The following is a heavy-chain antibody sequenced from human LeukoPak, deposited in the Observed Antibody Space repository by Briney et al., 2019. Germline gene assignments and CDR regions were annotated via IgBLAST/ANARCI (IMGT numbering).Heavy chain of an antibody. V-gene: IGHV3-7*01. J-gene: IGHJ4*02. D-gene: IGHD1-14*01. Sequence: GGSLRLSCAASGFTFSSYAMSWARQAPGKGLEWVANINQGGSDKYYVDSVKGRFTISRDNANNLLYLQMNSLRGEDTAVYYCTRDRSRAEDDWGQGTLVTVSS. CDR2: INQGGSDK. CDR3: TRDRSRAEDD. CDR1: GFTFSSYA.